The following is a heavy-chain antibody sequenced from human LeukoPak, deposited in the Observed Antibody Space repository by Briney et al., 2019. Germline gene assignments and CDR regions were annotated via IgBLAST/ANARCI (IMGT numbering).Heavy chain of an antibody. J-gene: IGHJ6*03. D-gene: IGHD3-22*01. V-gene: IGHV4-38-2*02. CDR1: GYSISSGNY. Sequence: SEILSLTCTVSGYSISSGNYWGWIRPPPGKGLEWIGYFYTSANTNYNPSLKSRVTMSVDTSKNQFSLKLTSVTAADTAVYYCARGLRDEERHYGYYYMDVWGKGTTVTVSS. CDR2: FYTSANT. CDR3: ARGLRDEERHYGYYYMDV.